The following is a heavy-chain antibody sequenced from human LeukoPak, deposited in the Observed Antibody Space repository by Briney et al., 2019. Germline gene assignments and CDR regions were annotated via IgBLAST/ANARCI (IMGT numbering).Heavy chain of an antibody. D-gene: IGHD3-10*01. CDR2: INHSGST. CDR1: GGSISGYY. J-gene: IGHJ5*02. Sequence: PSETLSLTCAVYGGSISGYYWSWIRQPPGKGLEWIGEINHSGSTNYNPSLKSRVTISVDTSKNQFSLKLSSVTAADTAVYYCARGGLLWFGELGTNWFDPWGQGTLVTVSS. V-gene: IGHV4-34*01. CDR3: ARGGLLWFGELGTNWFDP.